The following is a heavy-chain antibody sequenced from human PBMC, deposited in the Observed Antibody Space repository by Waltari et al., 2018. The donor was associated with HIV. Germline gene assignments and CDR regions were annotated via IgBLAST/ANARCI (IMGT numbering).Heavy chain of an antibody. CDR3: ARESRRRIRQGGINWFDP. CDR1: GGSLTDFY. J-gene: IGHJ5*02. V-gene: IGHV4-34*01. Sequence: QVHLQQWGAGQLTASETLSLTCAVYGGSLTDFYWSWLRQCPGRGLEWIAENNHTGRSDFNQSLKSRITIAIDQPKNQFSLTLKSVTAADTGVYFCARESRRRIRQGGINWFDPWGQGTPVNVLS. D-gene: IGHD3-10*01. CDR2: NNHTGRS.